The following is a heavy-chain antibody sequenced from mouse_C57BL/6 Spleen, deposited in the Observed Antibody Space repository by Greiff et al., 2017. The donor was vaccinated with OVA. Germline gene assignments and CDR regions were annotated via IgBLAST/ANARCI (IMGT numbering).Heavy chain of an antibody. J-gene: IGHJ1*03. CDR3: ARDYGSSFWYFEV. V-gene: IGHV1-26*01. CDR2: INPNNGGT. Sequence: EVQLQQSGPELVKPGASVKISCKASGYTFTDYYMNWVKQSHGKSLEWIGDINPNNGGTSYNQKFKGKATLTVDKSSSTAYMELRSLTSEDSAVYYCARDYGSSFWYFEVWGTGTTVTVSS. D-gene: IGHD1-1*01. CDR1: GYTFTDYY.